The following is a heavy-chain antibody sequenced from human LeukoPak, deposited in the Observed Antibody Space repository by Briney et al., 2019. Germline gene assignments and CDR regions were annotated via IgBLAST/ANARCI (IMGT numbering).Heavy chain of an antibody. CDR1: GFTFSSYS. CDR2: ISSCSTI. J-gene: IGHJ4*02. CDR3: TTEGNTGSQMFDY. D-gene: IGHD1-26*01. Sequence: PGGSLRLSCAASGFTFSSYSMNWVRQAPGKGLEWVSYISSCSTIYYADSVKGRFTISRDNAKNSLYLEMNSLRPEDTAVYYCTTEGNTGSQMFDYWGQGTLVTVSS. V-gene: IGHV3-48*01.